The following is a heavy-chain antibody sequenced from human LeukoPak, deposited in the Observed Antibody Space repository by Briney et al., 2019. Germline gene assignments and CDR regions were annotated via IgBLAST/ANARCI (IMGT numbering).Heavy chain of an antibody. J-gene: IGHJ6*02. CDR1: GGSFSGYY. V-gene: IGHV4-34*01. D-gene: IGHD6-19*01. CDR3: ARDSSGWGPYYYYYYGIDV. Sequence: PSETLSLTCAVYGGSFSGYYWSWIRQPPGKGLEWIGEINHSGSTNYNPSLKSRVTISVDTSKNQFSLKLSSVTAADTAVYYCARDSSGWGPYYYYYYGIDVWGQGTTVTVSS. CDR2: INHSGST.